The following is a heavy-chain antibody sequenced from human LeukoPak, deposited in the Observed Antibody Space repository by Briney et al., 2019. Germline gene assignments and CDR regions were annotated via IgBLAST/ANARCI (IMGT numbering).Heavy chain of an antibody. CDR2: INHSGST. V-gene: IGHV4-34*01. CDR1: GGSFSGYY. Sequence: SETLSLTCAVYGGSFSGYYWSWIRQPPGKGLEWIGEINHSGSTNYNPSLKSRVTISVDTPKNQFSLKLSSVTAADTAVYYCARVPSAAILYYFDYWGQGTLVTVSS. J-gene: IGHJ4*02. CDR3: ARVPSAAILYYFDY. D-gene: IGHD2-2*01.